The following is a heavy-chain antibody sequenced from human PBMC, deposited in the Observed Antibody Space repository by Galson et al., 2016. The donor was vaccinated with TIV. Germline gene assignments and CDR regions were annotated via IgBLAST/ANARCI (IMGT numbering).Heavy chain of an antibody. CDR1: GYTFTTYY. V-gene: IGHV1-46*01. CDR2: IDPSGGGT. CDR3: TRDLGRRREY. Sequence: SVKVSCKASGYTFTTYYIHWVRQAPGQGLEWMGVIDPSGGGTTYAQKSQARVTMTRDTSTSTVYVGLSSLKSEDTAVYYCTRDLGRRREYWGQGTLVTVSS. J-gene: IGHJ4*02. D-gene: IGHD1-26*01.